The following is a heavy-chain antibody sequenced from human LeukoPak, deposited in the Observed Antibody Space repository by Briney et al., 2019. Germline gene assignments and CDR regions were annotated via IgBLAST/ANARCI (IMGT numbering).Heavy chain of an antibody. D-gene: IGHD2-15*01. CDR1: GGSISAYY. CDR3: ARRICSGGSCQKDY. V-gene: IGHV4-59*08. Sequence: PSETLSLTCTGSGGSISAYYWSWTRQPAGKGLAWIAYISYSGSTNYNPSLKSRVSISIDTSRNQFSLKLRSVTAADTAVYYCARRICSGGSCQKDYWGQGTLVTVSS. CDR2: ISYSGST. J-gene: IGHJ4*02.